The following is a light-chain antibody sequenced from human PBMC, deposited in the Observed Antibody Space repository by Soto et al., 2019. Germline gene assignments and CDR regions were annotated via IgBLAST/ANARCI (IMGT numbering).Light chain of an antibody. V-gene: IGKV3-11*01. J-gene: IGKJ5*01. Sequence: ITQSPDTLSASPGERVSLSCRASQSVNHNLAWYQQKPGQAPRLLIYDKSSRAHGVPARFSSSGTGTDLILTISSLEPEDFAFYYCQQRSNWPPITFGQGTRLEIK. CDR3: QQRSNWPPIT. CDR1: QSVNHN. CDR2: DKS.